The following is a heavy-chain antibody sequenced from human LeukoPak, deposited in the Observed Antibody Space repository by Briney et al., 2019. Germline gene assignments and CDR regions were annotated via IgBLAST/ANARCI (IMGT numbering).Heavy chain of an antibody. Sequence: SETLSLTCTVSGGSIGYFYWSWIRQPPGKGLEWIGYIYYSGSTYYNPSLKSRVTISVDTSKNQFPLKLSSVTAADTAVYYCARRSDILTGNPFDYWGQGTLVTVSS. D-gene: IGHD3-9*01. CDR3: ARRSDILTGNPFDY. V-gene: IGHV4-59*08. CDR2: IYYSGST. J-gene: IGHJ4*02. CDR1: GGSIGYFY.